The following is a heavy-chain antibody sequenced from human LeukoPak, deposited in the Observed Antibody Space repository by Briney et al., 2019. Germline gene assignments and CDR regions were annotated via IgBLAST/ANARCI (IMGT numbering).Heavy chain of an antibody. V-gene: IGHV3-21*01. CDR3: ARTQNFDY. CDR1: GFSLSTFA. J-gene: IGHJ4*02. Sequence: GGSLRLSCAASGFSLSTFAMNWVRQAPGKGLEWVSSISSSSSYIYYADSVKGRFTISRDNAKNSLYLQMNSLRAEDTAVYYCARTQNFDYWGQGTLVTVSS. CDR2: ISSSSSYI.